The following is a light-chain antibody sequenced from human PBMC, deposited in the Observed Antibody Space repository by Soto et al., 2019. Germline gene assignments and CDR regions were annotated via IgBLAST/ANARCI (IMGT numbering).Light chain of an antibody. Sequence: DIQMTQSPSSLSASVGDRVTITCRASQSISNFLNWYQHKPGKAPKLLIYAASSLQSGVPSRFSGSGSGTDFTLTISSLQPEDFATYYCQQGYSSPRTFGQGTKVEIQ. CDR2: AAS. CDR1: QSISNF. CDR3: QQGYSSPRT. J-gene: IGKJ1*01. V-gene: IGKV1-39*01.